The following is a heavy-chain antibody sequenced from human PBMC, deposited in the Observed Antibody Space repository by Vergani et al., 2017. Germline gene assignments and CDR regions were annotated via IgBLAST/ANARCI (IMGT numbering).Heavy chain of an antibody. CDR1: GGSFSGYY. CDR3: ARALIIAARRMDV. D-gene: IGHD6-6*01. J-gene: IGHJ6*04. Sequence: QVQLQQWGAGLLKPSETLSLICAVYGGSFSGYYWSWIRQPPGKGLEWIGEINHSGSTNYNPSLKSRVTVSVDTSKNQFSLKLSSVTAADTAVYYCARALIIAARRMDVWGKGTTVTVSS. CDR2: INHSGST. V-gene: IGHV4-34*01.